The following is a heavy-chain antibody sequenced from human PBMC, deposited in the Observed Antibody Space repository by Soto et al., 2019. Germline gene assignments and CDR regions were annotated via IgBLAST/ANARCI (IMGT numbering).Heavy chain of an antibody. CDR1: GGTFSSYA. Sequence: SVKVSCKASGGTFSSYAISWVRQAPGQGLEWMGGIIPIFGTANYAQKFQGRVTITADESTSTAYMELSSLRSEDTAVYYCAGYSYGRTYYYYGMDVWGQGTTVTVSS. V-gene: IGHV1-69*13. D-gene: IGHD5-18*01. CDR3: AGYSYGRTYYYYGMDV. J-gene: IGHJ6*02. CDR2: IIPIFGTA.